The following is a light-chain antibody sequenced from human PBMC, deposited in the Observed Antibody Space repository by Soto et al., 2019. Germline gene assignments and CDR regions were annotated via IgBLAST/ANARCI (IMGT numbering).Light chain of an antibody. CDR2: DVS. CDR3: QQYNTFWT. J-gene: IGKJ1*01. CDR1: QSISSW. Sequence: DIQMTQSPSTLSASVGDRVTITCRASQSISSWLAWYQQKPGKAPKLLIYDVSSLESGVPSRFSGSGSGTEFTLTISSLQPDDSATHYCQQYNTFWTFGQGTKVEIK. V-gene: IGKV1-5*01.